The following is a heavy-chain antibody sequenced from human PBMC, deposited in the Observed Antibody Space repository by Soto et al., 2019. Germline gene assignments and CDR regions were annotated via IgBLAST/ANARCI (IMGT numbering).Heavy chain of an antibody. CDR1: GYSFTSYL. V-gene: IGHV5-51*01. CDR2: IYPGDSDT. D-gene: IGHD2-15*01. Sequence: PGESLRISWKGSGYSFTSYLIGWVRQMPGKGLEWMGIIYPGDSDTRYSPSFQGQVTISADRSISTAYLQWSSLKASDTAMYYCARSDGGPAYCSGGSCLVWLDPWGQGTLVTVSS. J-gene: IGHJ5*02. CDR3: ARSDGGPAYCSGGSCLVWLDP.